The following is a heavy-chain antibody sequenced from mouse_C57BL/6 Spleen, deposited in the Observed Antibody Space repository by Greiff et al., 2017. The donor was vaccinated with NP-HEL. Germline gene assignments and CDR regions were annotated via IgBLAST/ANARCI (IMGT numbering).Heavy chain of an antibody. CDR1: GYSFPDYN. Sequence: EVQGVESGPELVKPGASVKISCKASGYSFPDYNMNWVKPSNGKSLEWIGVINPNYGTTSYNQKFKGKATLTVDQSSSTAYMQHNSLTSEDAAVYYCARVDGPKGGAMDYWGQGTSVTVSA. V-gene: IGHV1-39*01. J-gene: IGHJ4*01. CDR2: INPNYGTT. D-gene: IGHD1-3*01. CDR3: ARVDGPKGGAMDY.